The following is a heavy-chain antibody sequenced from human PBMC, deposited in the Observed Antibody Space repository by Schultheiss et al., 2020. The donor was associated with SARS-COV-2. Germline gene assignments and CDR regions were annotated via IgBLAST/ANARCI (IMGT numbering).Heavy chain of an antibody. J-gene: IGHJ4*02. Sequence: GGSLRLSCAASGFTFSSYAMHWVRQAPGKGLEWVAVISYDGSNKYYADSVKGRFTISRDNSKNTLYLQMNSLRAEDTAVYYCARGGVNTAMAPNHFDYWGQGTLVTVSS. CDR2: ISYDGSNK. CDR3: ARGGVNTAMAPNHFDY. V-gene: IGHV3-30*01. D-gene: IGHD5-18*01. CDR1: GFTFSSYA.